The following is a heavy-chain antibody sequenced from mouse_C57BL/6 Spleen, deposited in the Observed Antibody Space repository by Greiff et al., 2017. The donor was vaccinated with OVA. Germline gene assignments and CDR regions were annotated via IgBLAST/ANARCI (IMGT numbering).Heavy chain of an antibody. D-gene: IGHD2-12*01. J-gene: IGHJ4*01. CDR3: ARTYYSHYYAMDY. CDR2: IDPSDSYT. CDR1: GYTFTSYW. V-gene: IGHV1-69*01. Sequence: QVQLQQPGAELVMPGASVKLSCKASGYTFTSYWMHWVKQRPGQGLEWIGEIDPSDSYTNYNQKFKGKSTLTVDKSSSTAYMQLSRLTSEDSAVYYCARTYYSHYYAMDYWGQGTSVTVSS.